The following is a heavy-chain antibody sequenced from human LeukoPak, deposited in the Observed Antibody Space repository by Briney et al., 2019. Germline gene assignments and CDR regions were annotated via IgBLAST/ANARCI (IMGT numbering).Heavy chain of an antibody. CDR3: ARGPHQQWPPMQY. CDR2: IHYDGTT. V-gene: IGHV4-34*01. D-gene: IGHD6-19*01. Sequence: SETLSLTCAVYGGSFSGYHRSWIRQPPGKGLDWIGEIHYDGTTNYNPSLKNRVTIAVDMSKSQFSVTLTSVTAADTGVYFCARGPHQQWPPMQYWGQGSLVTVSS. J-gene: IGHJ4*02. CDR1: GGSFSGYH.